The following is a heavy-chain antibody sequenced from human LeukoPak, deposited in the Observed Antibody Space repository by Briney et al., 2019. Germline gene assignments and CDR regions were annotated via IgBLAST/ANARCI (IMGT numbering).Heavy chain of an antibody. CDR1: GGSFSGYY. J-gene: IGHJ5*02. Sequence: SETLSLTCAVYGGSFSGYYWSWIRQPPGKGLERIGEINHSGSTNYNPSLKSRVTISVDTSKNQFSLKLSSVTAADTAEYYCARVGFSSSWYVSYWFDPWGQGTLVTVSS. V-gene: IGHV4-34*01. CDR2: INHSGST. CDR3: ARVGFSSSWYVSYWFDP. D-gene: IGHD6-13*01.